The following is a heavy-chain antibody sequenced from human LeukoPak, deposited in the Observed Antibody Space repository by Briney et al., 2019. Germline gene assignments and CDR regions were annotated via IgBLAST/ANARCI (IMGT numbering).Heavy chain of an antibody. V-gene: IGHV4-4*07. J-gene: IGHJ5*02. CDR2: IYTSGSS. CDR3: ARLSIFGVYNWFDP. Sequence: SETLSLTCTVSGGSISSYYWSWIRQPAGKGLEWIGRIYTSGSSNYNPSLKSRVTMSVDTSKNQFSLKLSSVTAADTAVYYCARLSIFGVYNWFDPWGQGTLVTVSS. CDR1: GGSISSYY. D-gene: IGHD3-3*01.